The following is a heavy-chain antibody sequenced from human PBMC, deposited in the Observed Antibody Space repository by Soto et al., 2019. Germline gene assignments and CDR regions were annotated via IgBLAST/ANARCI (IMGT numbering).Heavy chain of an antibody. CDR1: GFTFSSYG. V-gene: IGHV3-30*18. CDR2: ISYDGSNK. J-gene: IGHJ4*02. Sequence: QVQLVESGGGVVQPGRSLRLSCAASGFTFSSYGMHWVRQAPGKGLEWVAVISYDGSNKYDADSVKGRFTISRDNSKNTPYLQMNSLRAEDTAVYYCAKLRAAGSLVPAAPPDYWGQGTLVTVSS. CDR3: AKLRAAGSLVPAAPPDY. D-gene: IGHD2-2*01.